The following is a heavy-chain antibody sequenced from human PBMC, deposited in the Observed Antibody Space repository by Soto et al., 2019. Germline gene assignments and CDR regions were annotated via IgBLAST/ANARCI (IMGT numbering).Heavy chain of an antibody. Sequence: QVQLVESGGGVVQPGRSLRLSCAASGFTFSSYAMHWVRQAPGKGLEWVAVISYDGSNKYYADSVKGRFTISRDNSKNAVYLYMHSLRAEDTAVFYSAIYGLLGYFDYWGQGTLFTVSS. CDR1: GFTFSSYA. J-gene: IGHJ4*02. D-gene: IGHD5-12*01. V-gene: IGHV3-30-3*01. CDR2: ISYDGSNK. CDR3: AIYGLLGYFDY.